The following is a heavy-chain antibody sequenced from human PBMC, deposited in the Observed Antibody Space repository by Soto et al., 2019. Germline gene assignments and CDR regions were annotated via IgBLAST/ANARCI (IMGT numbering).Heavy chain of an antibody. V-gene: IGHV3-30-3*01. CDR3: ATLGGKLYYYYGMDV. Sequence: QVQLVESGGGVVQPGRSLRLSCAASGFTFSSYAMHWVRQAPGKGLEWVAVISYDGSNKYYADSVKGRFTISRDNSKNTLYLKINSLRAEDTAVYYCATLGGKLYYYYGMDVWGQGTTVTVSS. D-gene: IGHD3-16*01. CDR1: GFTFSSYA. CDR2: ISYDGSNK. J-gene: IGHJ6*02.